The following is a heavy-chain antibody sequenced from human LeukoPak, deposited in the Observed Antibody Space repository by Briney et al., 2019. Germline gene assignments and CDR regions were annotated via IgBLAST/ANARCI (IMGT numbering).Heavy chain of an antibody. Sequence: GGSLRLSCAASGFTFSSYGMHWVRQAPGKGLEWVAFIRYDGGNEYYADSVKGRFTISRDNSKNTLYLQMNSLRAEDTAVYYCAKDGQRGDYWGQGTLVTVSS. CDR1: GFTFSSYG. V-gene: IGHV3-30*02. CDR3: AKDGQRGDY. J-gene: IGHJ4*02. D-gene: IGHD6-25*01. CDR2: IRYDGGNE.